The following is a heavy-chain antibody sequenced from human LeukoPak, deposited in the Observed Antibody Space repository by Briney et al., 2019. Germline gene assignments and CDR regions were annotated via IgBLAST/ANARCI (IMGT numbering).Heavy chain of an antibody. CDR3: ARGYAGIDY. CDR1: GFIFSTYW. Sequence: GGSLRLSCAASGFIFSTYWMHWVRQAPGKGLVWVSRINTDGSSTIYADSVTGRFTISRDNAKNTLYLQMNSLRAEDTAVYYCARGYAGIDYWGQGTLVTVSS. J-gene: IGHJ4*02. V-gene: IGHV3-74*01. CDR2: INTDGSST. D-gene: IGHD5-12*01.